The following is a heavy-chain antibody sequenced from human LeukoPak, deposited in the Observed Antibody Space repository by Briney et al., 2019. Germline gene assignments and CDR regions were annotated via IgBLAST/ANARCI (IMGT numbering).Heavy chain of an antibody. CDR1: GGSFSGYY. CDR3: ARSTIFGVAHLGFDP. V-gene: IGHV4-34*01. J-gene: IGHJ5*02. D-gene: IGHD3-3*01. Sequence: PSETLSLTCAVYGGSFSGYYWSWIRLPPGKGLEWIGEINHSGSTNYNPSLKSRVTISVDTSKNQFSLKLSSVTAADTAVYYCARSTIFGVAHLGFDPWGQGTLVTVSS. CDR2: INHSGST.